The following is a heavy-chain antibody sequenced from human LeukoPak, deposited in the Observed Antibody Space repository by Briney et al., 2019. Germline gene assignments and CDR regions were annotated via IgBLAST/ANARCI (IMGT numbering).Heavy chain of an antibody. V-gene: IGHV1-18*01. D-gene: IGHD6-13*01. J-gene: IGHJ5*02. Sequence: ASVKVSCKASGYTFTSYGISWVRQAPGQALEWMEWISAYNGNTNYSQKLQGRVTMTTDTSTSTAYMELRSLRPDDTAVYYCARDFWVGYSSSWYVNWFDPWGQGTLVTVSS. CDR2: ISAYNGNT. CDR1: GYTFTSYG. CDR3: ARDFWVGYSSSWYVNWFDP.